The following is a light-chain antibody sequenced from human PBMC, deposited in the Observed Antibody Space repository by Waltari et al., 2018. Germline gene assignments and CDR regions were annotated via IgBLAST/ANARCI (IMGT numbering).Light chain of an antibody. CDR3: QQYGRSPGT. J-gene: IGKJ1*01. CDR2: GAS. CDR1: QSVSSSY. Sequence: ENVLTQSPGTLSLSPGERATLSCRASQSVSSSYLAWYQQKPGQAPRLLIYGASSRATGIPDRFSGSGSGTDFTLTISRLEPEDFAVYYCQQYGRSPGTFGQGTKVGIK. V-gene: IGKV3-20*01.